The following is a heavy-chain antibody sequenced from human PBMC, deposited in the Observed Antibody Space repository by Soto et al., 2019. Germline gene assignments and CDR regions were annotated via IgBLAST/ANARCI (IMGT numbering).Heavy chain of an antibody. CDR2: MYNTGST. J-gene: IGHJ4*02. CDR3: ARRYGGNFDY. Sequence: SETLSLTCTVSGGSISSYYWSWIRQPPGKGLERIGYMYNTGSTIYNPSLKSRVNISVDTSKNQLSLKMNSVTAADTAEYYWARRYGGNFDYCGQGTLVTVSS. D-gene: IGHD4-17*01. CDR1: GGSISSYY. V-gene: IGHV4-59*01.